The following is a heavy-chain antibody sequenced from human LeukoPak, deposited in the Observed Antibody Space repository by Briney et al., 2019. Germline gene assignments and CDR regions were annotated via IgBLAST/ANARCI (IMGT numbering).Heavy chain of an antibody. CDR3: ARDRAQYYYDSSGPRKFGYYYYYGMDV. J-gene: IGHJ6*02. Sequence: SQTLSLTCTVSGGSISSGGYYWSWIRQHPGKGLEWIGYIYYSGSTYYNPSLKSRVTISVDTSKNQFSLKLSSETAADTAVYYCARDRAQYYYDSSGPRKFGYYYYYGMDVWGQGTTVTVSS. V-gene: IGHV4-31*03. CDR1: GGSISSGGYY. D-gene: IGHD3-22*01. CDR2: IYYSGST.